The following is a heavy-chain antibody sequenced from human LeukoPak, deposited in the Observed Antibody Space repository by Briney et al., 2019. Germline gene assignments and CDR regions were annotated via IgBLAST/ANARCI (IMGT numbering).Heavy chain of an antibody. CDR1: GGSITRSGYH. D-gene: IGHD6-19*01. Sequence: SETLSLTCTVSGGSITRSGYHWGWIRQPPGKGLEWIGSIDYSGGTYYNPSLKSRVTISVDTSKNQFSLKLSSVTAADTAVYYCARGRYSSGWYAGHDAFDIWGQGTMVTVSS. J-gene: IGHJ3*02. V-gene: IGHV4-39*07. CDR2: IDYSGGT. CDR3: ARGRYSSGWYAGHDAFDI.